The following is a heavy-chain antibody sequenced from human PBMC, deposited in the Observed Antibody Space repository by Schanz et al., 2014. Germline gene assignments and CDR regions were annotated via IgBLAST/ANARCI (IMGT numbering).Heavy chain of an antibody. CDR1: GYTFTDYA. J-gene: IGHJ4*02. CDR3: ARGRGGNTGYEAADY. V-gene: IGHV7-4-1*02. CDR2: ISANTGNP. Sequence: QVQLVQSGAEVKKPGASVKVSCKASGYTFTDYAMNWVRQAPGQGLEWMGWISANTGNPSYAQGFTGRFVFSLDTSVSTAYLQISSLEAEDTAVYYCARGRGGNTGYEAADYWGQGTRVTVSS. D-gene: IGHD5-12*01.